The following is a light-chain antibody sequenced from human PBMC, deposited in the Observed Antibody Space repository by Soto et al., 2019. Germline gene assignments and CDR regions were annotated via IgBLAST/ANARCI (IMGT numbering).Light chain of an antibody. J-gene: IGLJ1*01. CDR2: GSI. V-gene: IGLV1-40*01. CDR3: QSFDNSLSGYV. CDR1: SSNIGTGYD. Sequence: SVLTQPPSVSGAPGQTVTVSCTGSSSNIGTGYDVHWYQQIPGAAPKLLIYGSINRPSGVPDRFSGSKSDTSASLAITGLQAEDEADYYCQSFDNSLSGYVFGTGTKVTVL.